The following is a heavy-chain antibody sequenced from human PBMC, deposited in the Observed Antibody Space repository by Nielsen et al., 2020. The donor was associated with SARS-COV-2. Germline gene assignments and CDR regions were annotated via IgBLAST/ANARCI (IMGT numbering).Heavy chain of an antibody. Sequence: GESLKISCAASGFTFSSYSMNWVRQAPGKGLVWVSSISSSGSYIYYADSVKGRFTISRDNAKNSLYLQMNSLRAEDTAVYYCARDSSKVATVVTPIDCWGQGTLVTVSS. CDR3: ARDSSKVATVVTPIDC. V-gene: IGHV3-21*01. CDR2: ISSSGSYI. J-gene: IGHJ4*02. D-gene: IGHD4-23*01. CDR1: GFTFSSYS.